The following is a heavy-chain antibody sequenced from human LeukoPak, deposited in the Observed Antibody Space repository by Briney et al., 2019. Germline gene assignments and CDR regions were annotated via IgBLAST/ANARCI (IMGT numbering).Heavy chain of an antibody. V-gene: IGHV4-39*01. CDR1: GGSISSSSYY. J-gene: IGHJ4*02. D-gene: IGHD3-9*01. CDR3: ATARYYDILTGSYPYYFDY. CDR2: IYYSGST. Sequence: SETLSLTCTVSGGSISSSSYYWGWIRQPPGKGLEWIGSIYYSGSTYYNRSLKSRVTMSVDTSKNQFSLKLSSVTAADTAVYYCATARYYDILTGSYPYYFDYWGQGTLVTVSS.